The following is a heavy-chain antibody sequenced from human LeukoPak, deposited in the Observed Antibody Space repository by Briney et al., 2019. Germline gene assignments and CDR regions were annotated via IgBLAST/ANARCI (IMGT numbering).Heavy chain of an antibody. V-gene: IGHV3-23*01. CDR3: AKDLSYGLDV. J-gene: IGHJ6*02. Sequence: GGSLRPSCAASGFAFSGYAMSWVRQAPGKGLEWVSALSGSGGSTYYVGSLKGRFTISRDNSKNTLYLQMNSLRAEDTAIYYCAKDLSYGLDVWGHGTTVTVTS. CDR2: LSGSGGST. CDR1: GFAFSGYA.